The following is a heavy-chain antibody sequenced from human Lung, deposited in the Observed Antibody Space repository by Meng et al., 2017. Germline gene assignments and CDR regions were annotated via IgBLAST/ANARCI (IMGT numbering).Heavy chain of an antibody. J-gene: IGHJ3*02. V-gene: IGHV3-73*01. Sequence: GGSLRLSCEVSGVSFSDFDIHWVRQASGKGLEWVGRIGGRRKSYAAAYAAPVRGRFTISRDDSRNTAYLQMNSLKTEDSAVYYCSIYIRGHIWGQGTMVTVSS. CDR2: IGGRRKSYAA. D-gene: IGHD6-19*01. CDR3: SIYIRGHI. CDR1: GVSFSDFD.